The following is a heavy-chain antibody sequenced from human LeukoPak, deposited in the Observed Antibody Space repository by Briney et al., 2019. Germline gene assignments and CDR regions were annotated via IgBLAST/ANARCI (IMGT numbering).Heavy chain of an antibody. V-gene: IGHV4-39*01. D-gene: IGHD3-3*01. J-gene: IGHJ4*02. CDR2: IYCSGGT. CDR1: GGSISSKNYY. Sequence: SETLSLTRTVSGGSISSKNYYWGWIRQPPGKGLALIGTIYCSGGTYYSPSLKSRVTISVDTSKNQFSLKLSSVTAADTAVYYCATSGAPKLRFWGQGTLVTVSS. CDR3: ATSGAPKLRF.